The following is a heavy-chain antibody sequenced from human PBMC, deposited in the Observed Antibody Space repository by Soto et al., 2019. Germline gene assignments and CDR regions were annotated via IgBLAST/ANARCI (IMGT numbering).Heavy chain of an antibody. CDR3: ARSLGWYAIDY. D-gene: IGHD6-19*01. CDR1: GVSIGSNYY. CDR2: MSHIGSV. J-gene: IGHJ4*02. V-gene: IGHV4-4*02. Sequence: QVLLQESGPGLVQPSGTLSLSCVVSGVSIGSNYYWGWVRQPPGKGLEWLGDMSHIGSVNYNPSLKSRVTISMEKSQNQFSLKLNSVTAADTAVYYCARSLGWYAIDYWGQGTRVIVSS.